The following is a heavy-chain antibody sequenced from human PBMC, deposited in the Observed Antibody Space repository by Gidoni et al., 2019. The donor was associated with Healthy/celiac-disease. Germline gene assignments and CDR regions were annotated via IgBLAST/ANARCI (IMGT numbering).Heavy chain of an antibody. CDR2: IYYSGST. CDR1: GGSISSGGYY. D-gene: IGHD2-8*01. CDR3: ARGRASVLGAFDI. Sequence: QVQLQESGPGLVKPSQTLSLTCTVSGGSISSGGYYWRWIRQHPGKGLEWIGYIYYSGSTYYNPSLKSLVTISVDTSKNQCSLKLSSVTAADTAVYYCARGRASVLGAFDIWGQGTMVTVSS. J-gene: IGHJ3*02. V-gene: IGHV4-31*01.